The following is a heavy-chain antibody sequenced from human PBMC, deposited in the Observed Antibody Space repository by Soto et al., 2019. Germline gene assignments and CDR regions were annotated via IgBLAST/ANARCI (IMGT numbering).Heavy chain of an antibody. V-gene: IGHV1-69*13. Sequence: ASVKVSCKASGGTFSSYAISWVRQAPGQGLEWMGGIIPIFGTANYAQKFQGRVTITADESTSTAYMELSSLRSEDTAVYYCAKNYYDSSNFDYWGQGTLVPVSS. J-gene: IGHJ4*02. CDR1: GGTFSSYA. CDR3: AKNYYDSSNFDY. CDR2: IIPIFGTA. D-gene: IGHD3-22*01.